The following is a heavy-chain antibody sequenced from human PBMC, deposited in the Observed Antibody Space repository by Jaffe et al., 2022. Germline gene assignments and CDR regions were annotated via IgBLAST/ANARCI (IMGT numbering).Heavy chain of an antibody. Sequence: EVQLVESGGGLVQPGGSLRLSCAASGFTFSSYEMNWVRQAPGKGLEWVSYISSSGSTIYYADSVKGRFTISRDNAKNSLYLQMNSLRAEDTAVYYCARDLGGYGDYGDPTSEDYWGQGTLVTVSS. J-gene: IGHJ4*02. CDR2: ISSSGSTI. CDR1: GFTFSSYE. CDR3: ARDLGGYGDYGDPTSEDY. D-gene: IGHD4-17*01. V-gene: IGHV3-48*03.